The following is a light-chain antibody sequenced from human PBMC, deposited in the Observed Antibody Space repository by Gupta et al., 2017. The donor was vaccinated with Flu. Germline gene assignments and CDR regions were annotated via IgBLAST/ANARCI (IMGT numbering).Light chain of an antibody. Sequence: QSALPPPASVSGSPGQSITISCPGTSSDIGSYNYVSWYQQHPGKAPKLLIYGVTNRPSGVSNRFSGSKSGDTASLTISGLQAEDEADYYCSSCTSSTTVVFGGGTKLTVL. CDR3: SSCTSSTTVV. CDR1: SSDIGSYNY. J-gene: IGLJ2*01. CDR2: GVT. V-gene: IGLV2-14*01.